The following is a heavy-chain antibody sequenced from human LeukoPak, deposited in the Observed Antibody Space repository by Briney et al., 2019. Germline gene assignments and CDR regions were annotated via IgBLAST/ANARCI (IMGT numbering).Heavy chain of an antibody. Sequence: VASVKVSCKAPGGTFSSYAISWVRQAPGQGLEWMGGIIPIFGTANYAQKFQGRVTITTDESTSTAYMELSSLRSEDTAVYYCARDLEDWFDPWGQGTLVTVSS. V-gene: IGHV1-69*05. CDR2: IIPIFGTA. CDR1: GGTFSSYA. CDR3: ARDLEDWFDP. J-gene: IGHJ5*02. D-gene: IGHD1-1*01.